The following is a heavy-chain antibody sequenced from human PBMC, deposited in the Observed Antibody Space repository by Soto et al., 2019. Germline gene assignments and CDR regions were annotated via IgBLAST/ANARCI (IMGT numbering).Heavy chain of an antibody. Sequence: SETLSLTCAVSGASISTNNWWSWVRQPPGKGLEWIGEIYHSGNTNYNPSLKSRVTISVDKSNNQFSLKLSSVTAADTAVYYCARGFGFWGQGTLVTVSS. CDR1: GASISTNNW. J-gene: IGHJ4*02. D-gene: IGHD3-16*01. CDR2: IYHSGNT. V-gene: IGHV4-4*02. CDR3: ARGFGF.